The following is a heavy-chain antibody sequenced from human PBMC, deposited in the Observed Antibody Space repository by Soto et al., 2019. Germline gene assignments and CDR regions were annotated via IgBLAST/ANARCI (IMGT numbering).Heavy chain of an antibody. D-gene: IGHD6-13*01. CDR3: ARGFGEYSRSWYFDY. J-gene: IGHJ4*02. Sequence: SETLSLTCTVSGGSISSYYWSWIRQPPGKGLEWIGYIYYSGSTNYNPSLKSRVTISVDTSKNQFSLKLSSVTAADTAVYYCARGFGEYSRSWYFDYWGQGTLGTVSS. CDR2: IYYSGST. V-gene: IGHV4-59*01. CDR1: GGSISSYY.